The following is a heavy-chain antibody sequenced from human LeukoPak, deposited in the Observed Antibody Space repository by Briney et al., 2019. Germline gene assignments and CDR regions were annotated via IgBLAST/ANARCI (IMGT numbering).Heavy chain of an antibody. D-gene: IGHD2-15*01. V-gene: IGHV4-4*09. Sequence: SETLSLTCTVSGGSISSYYWSWIRQPPGKGLEWIGHIYHGGTTYYNPSVKSRMTISVDTSKNQFSLNLRSVTAVDTAVYYCARVQYCSGGSCHNLRLFDQWGQGILVTVSS. CDR2: IYHGGTT. CDR3: ARVQYCSGGSCHNLRLFDQ. CDR1: GGSISSYY. J-gene: IGHJ4*02.